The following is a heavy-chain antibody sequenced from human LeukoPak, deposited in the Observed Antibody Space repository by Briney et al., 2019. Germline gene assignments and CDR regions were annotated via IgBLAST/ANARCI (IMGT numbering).Heavy chain of an antibody. D-gene: IGHD5-18*01. CDR2: IYYRGST. Sequence: SETLCLTCTVSGGSISSYYWSWIRQPPGKGLEWIGYIYYRGSTNYNPSLKSRVTISVDTSKNQFSLKLSSVTAADTAVYYCARHVYTYGPDDAFDIWGQGTMVTVSS. CDR1: GGSISSYY. J-gene: IGHJ3*02. CDR3: ARHVYTYGPDDAFDI. V-gene: IGHV4-59*08.